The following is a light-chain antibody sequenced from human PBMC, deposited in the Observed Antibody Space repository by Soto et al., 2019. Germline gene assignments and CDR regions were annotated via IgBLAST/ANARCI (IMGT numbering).Light chain of an antibody. CDR2: GAS. V-gene: IGKV3-20*01. J-gene: IGKJ5*01. Sequence: IVLTQSPCTLSLSPGQRATLSCRASQSVGGRYLAWYQQKPGQAPRLLIYGASSRATGIPDRFSGGGSGTDFTLTISSLEPGDFAVYFCQQYGGFPITFGQGTRLEI. CDR3: QQYGGFPIT. CDR1: QSVGGRY.